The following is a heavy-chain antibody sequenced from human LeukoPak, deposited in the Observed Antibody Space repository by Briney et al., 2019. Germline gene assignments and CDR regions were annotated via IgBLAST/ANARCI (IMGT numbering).Heavy chain of an antibody. Sequence: GSLRLSCVASGFTFSSSAMSWVRQAPGKGLGWVASINTIGRRAYYADSVKGRFTISRDNSKNMVFLEMSSLRADDTAQYHCAKDPLNNYYLNYLDVWGNGTTVTVSS. CDR1: GFTFSSSA. CDR3: AKDPLNNYYLNYLDV. CDR2: INTIGRRA. J-gene: IGHJ6*03. V-gene: IGHV3-23*01.